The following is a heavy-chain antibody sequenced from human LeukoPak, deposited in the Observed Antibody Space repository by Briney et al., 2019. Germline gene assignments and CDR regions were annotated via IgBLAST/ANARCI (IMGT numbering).Heavy chain of an antibody. Sequence: GGSLRLSCAASGFTFSSYTMIWVRQAPGKGLEWVAVISYDGNNRYYADSVKGRFTISRDNSKNTLFLQMNSLRAKDTAVYYCAKDWSPYCSGGSCQGYFDCWGQGTLVTVSS. CDR3: AKDWSPYCSGGSCQGYFDC. J-gene: IGHJ4*02. CDR1: GFTFSSYT. D-gene: IGHD2-15*01. CDR2: ISYDGNNR. V-gene: IGHV3-30*04.